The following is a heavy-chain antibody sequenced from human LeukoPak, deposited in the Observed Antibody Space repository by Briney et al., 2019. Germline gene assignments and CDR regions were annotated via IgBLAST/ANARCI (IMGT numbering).Heavy chain of an antibody. V-gene: IGHV4-59*08. CDR1: GGSISSYY. Sequence: SETLSLTCTVSGGSISSYYWSWIRQPPGKGLEWIGYIYYSGSTDYNPSLKSRVTISVDTSKNQFSLKLSSVTAADTAVYYCARRDYYDSTGSDAFDIWGQGTVVTVSS. J-gene: IGHJ3*02. D-gene: IGHD3-22*01. CDR3: ARRDYYDSTGSDAFDI. CDR2: IYYSGST.